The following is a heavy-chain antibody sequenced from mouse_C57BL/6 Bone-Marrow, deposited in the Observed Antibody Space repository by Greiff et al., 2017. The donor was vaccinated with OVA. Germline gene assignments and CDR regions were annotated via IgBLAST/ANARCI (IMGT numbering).Heavy chain of an antibody. V-gene: IGHV1-81*01. Sequence: QVQLQQSGAELARPGASVKLSCKASGYTFTSYGISWVKQRTGQGLEWIGEIYPRSGNTYYNEKFKGKATLTADKSSSTAYMELRSLTSEDSAVYFCAREEAYSNYVDYWGQGTTLTVSS. J-gene: IGHJ2*01. CDR3: AREEAYSNYVDY. D-gene: IGHD2-5*01. CDR1: GYTFTSYG. CDR2: IYPRSGNT.